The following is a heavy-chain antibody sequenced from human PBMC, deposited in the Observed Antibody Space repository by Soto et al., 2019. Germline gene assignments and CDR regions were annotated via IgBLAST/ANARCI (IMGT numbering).Heavy chain of an antibody. Sequence: QVQLVESGGGVVQPGRSLRLSCAASRFTFSSYAMHWVLQAPGKGLEWVAVISYDGSNTYYADSVKGRFTISRDNSKNTLYLQTNSLRAEDTAVYYGARAYGTMGRGVGGDFWGQGTLVTVSS. CDR2: ISYDGSNT. CDR1: RFTFSSYA. V-gene: IGHV3-30-3*01. J-gene: IGHJ4*02. CDR3: ARAYGTMGRGVGGDF. D-gene: IGHD3-10*01.